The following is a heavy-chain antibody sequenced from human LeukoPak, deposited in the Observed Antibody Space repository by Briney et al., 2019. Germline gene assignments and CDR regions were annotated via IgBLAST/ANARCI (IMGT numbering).Heavy chain of an antibody. Sequence: PSETLSLTCTVSGGSISSYYWSWIRQPPGKGLEWIGYIYYSGSTNYNPSLKSRVTISVDTSKNQFSLKLSSVTAADTAVYYCARRNVGYRSGQLDYWGQGTLVTVSS. J-gene: IGHJ4*02. V-gene: IGHV4-59*01. CDR1: GGSISSYY. CDR2: IYYSGST. D-gene: IGHD6-19*01. CDR3: ARRNVGYRSGQLDY.